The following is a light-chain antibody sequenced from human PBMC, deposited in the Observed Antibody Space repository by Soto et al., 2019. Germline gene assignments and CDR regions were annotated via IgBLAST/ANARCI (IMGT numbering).Light chain of an antibody. CDR2: GAS. V-gene: IGKV3-20*01. J-gene: IGKJ3*01. CDR3: QQYGSSIFT. CDR1: QSVSSSY. Sequence: EIVLTQSPGTLSLSPGERATLSCRASQSVSSSYLAWYQQKPGQAPRLPIHGASSRATGIPDRFSGSGSGTDFTLTISRLEPEDFAVYYCQQYGSSIFTFGPGTKVDIK.